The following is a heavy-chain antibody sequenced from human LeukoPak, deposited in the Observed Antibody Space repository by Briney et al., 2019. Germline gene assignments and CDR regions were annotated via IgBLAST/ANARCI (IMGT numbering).Heavy chain of an antibody. J-gene: IGHJ4*02. V-gene: IGHV5-10-1*01. CDR2: VDPSDSYT. D-gene: IGHD2-8*01. Sequence: HGESLRISCKGSGYSFSAYWISWVRQMPGKGLEWMGKVDPSDSYTNYSPSFQGHVTISADKSISTAYLQWSSLKASDTAMYFCAREMVAVARRGSFDYWGQGTLVTVSS. CDR3: AREMVAVARRGSFDY. CDR1: GYSFSAYW.